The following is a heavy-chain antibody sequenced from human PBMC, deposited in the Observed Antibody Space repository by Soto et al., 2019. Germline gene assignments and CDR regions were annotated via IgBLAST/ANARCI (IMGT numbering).Heavy chain of an antibody. CDR2: ISYDGSNK. Sequence: GGSLRLSCAASGFTFSSYAMHWVRQAPGKGLEWVAVISYDGSNKYYADSVKGRFTISRDNSKNTLYLQMNSLRAEDTAVYYCARGVGLAVLNWFDPWGQGTLVTVSS. CDR3: ARGVGLAVLNWFDP. D-gene: IGHD6-19*01. CDR1: GFTFSSYA. J-gene: IGHJ5*02. V-gene: IGHV3-30-3*01.